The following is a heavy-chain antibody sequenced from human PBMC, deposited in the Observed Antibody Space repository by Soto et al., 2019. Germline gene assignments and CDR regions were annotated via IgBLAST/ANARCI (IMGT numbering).Heavy chain of an antibody. CDR2: IKQDGSEK. CDR3: ARVTSPGYFDS. J-gene: IGHJ4*02. CDR1: GFSFSSHW. D-gene: IGHD2-21*02. Sequence: EVQLVESGGGLVQPGGSLRLSCAASGFSFSSHWMTWVRQAPGKGPEWVAYIKQDGSEKYYVDSVMGRFTMSRDNTQSSLSLQMKTLIVEVTALYYCARVTSPGYFDSWGQGALVTLSS. V-gene: IGHV3-7*02.